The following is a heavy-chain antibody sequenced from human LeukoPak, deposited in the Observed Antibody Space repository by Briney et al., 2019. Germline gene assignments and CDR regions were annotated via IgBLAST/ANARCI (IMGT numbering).Heavy chain of an antibody. V-gene: IGHV3-23*01. CDR3: AKEDRQPHPDPFDY. Sequence: GGSLRLSCAASGFTFSSYAMSWVRQAPGKGLQWVPGISGSGGSTYYADSVKGRFTISRDNSKKTLYLQMNSLRAEDTAVYYCAKEDRQPHPDPFDYWGQGTLVTVSS. CDR1: GFTFSSYA. CDR2: ISGSGGST. D-gene: IGHD1-14*01. J-gene: IGHJ4*02.